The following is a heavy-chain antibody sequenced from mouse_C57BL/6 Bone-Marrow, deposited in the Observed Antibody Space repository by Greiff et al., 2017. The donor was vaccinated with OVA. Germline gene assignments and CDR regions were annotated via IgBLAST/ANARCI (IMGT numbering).Heavy chain of an antibody. V-gene: IGHV1-75*01. Sequence: VQLQQSGPELVKPGASVKISCKASGYTFTDYYINWVKQRPGQGLEWIGWIFPGSGSTYYNEKFKGKATLTVDKSSSTAYMLLSSLTSEDSAVYFCARDTTGVSPRFAYWGQGTLVTVSA. CDR1: GYTFTDYY. CDR3: ARDTTGVSPRFAY. D-gene: IGHD1-1*01. J-gene: IGHJ3*01. CDR2: IFPGSGST.